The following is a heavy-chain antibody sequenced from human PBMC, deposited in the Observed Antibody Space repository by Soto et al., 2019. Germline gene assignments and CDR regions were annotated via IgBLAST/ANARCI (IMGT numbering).Heavy chain of an antibody. V-gene: IGHV1-69*13. Sequence: SVKVSCKAYGATFSSYTMCWVRQAPGQGLEWMGGIIPIFGTANYAQKFQGRVTITADESTSTAYMELSSLGSEDTAVYYCARSGGYRGYDRDYWGQGTLVTVSS. D-gene: IGHD5-12*01. J-gene: IGHJ4*02. CDR3: ARSGGYRGYDRDY. CDR1: GATFSSYT. CDR2: IIPIFGTA.